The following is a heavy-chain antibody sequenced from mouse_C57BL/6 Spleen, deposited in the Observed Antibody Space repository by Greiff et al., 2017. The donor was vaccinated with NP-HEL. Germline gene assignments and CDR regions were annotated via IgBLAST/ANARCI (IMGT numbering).Heavy chain of an antibody. V-gene: IGHV5-17*01. J-gene: IGHJ4*01. Sequence: EVKLMEPGGGLVKPGGSLKLSCAASGFTFSDYGLHWVRQAPGKGLEWVAYISSGSSTIYYADKVKGRFTLTRDNAKSTMFLQMTSLRSEDTAMYYCARPDGNYAMDYWGQGASVTVAS. CDR3: ARPDGNYAMDY. CDR1: GFTFSDYG. D-gene: IGHD2-1*01. CDR2: ISSGSSTI.